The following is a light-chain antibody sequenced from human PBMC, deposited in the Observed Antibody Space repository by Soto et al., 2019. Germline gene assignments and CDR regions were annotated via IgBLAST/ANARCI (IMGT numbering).Light chain of an antibody. V-gene: IGKV4-1*01. Sequence: DIVMTQSPDSLAVSLGERATINCKSSQSVLYSSNNRNYLAWYQQKAGQPPKLLIYWASTRESGVPDPFSGSGSGTDFPLTIRSLHTEHAAVYYCQQYYTTPLTFSGGTKVQIK. CDR3: QQYYTTPLT. CDR2: WAS. CDR1: QSVLYSSNNRNY. J-gene: IGKJ4*01.